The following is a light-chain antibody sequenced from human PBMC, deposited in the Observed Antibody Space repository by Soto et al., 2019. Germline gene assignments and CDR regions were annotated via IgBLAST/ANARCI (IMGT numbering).Light chain of an antibody. J-gene: IGKJ1*01. Sequence: EIVLTQSPCTLSFSAGQRPTLSGRSSQRVSNNFLAWYQQKLGQAPRLLIYGASSRATGIPARFSGSGSGTAFTLSISRLETEDFAVYYCQQYGSSQKTFGQGTQVDIK. CDR3: QQYGSSQKT. CDR2: GAS. V-gene: IGKV3-20*01. CDR1: QRVSNNF.